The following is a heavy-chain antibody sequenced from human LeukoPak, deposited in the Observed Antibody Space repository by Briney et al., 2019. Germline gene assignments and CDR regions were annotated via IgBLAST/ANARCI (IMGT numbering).Heavy chain of an antibody. CDR3: ARGVDTYYGSGSCPGDP. CDR1: GYTFTGYY. CDR2: INPNSGGT. Sequence: ASVTLSCKASGYTFTGYYMHWVRQAPGQGLEWMGWINPNSGGTNYAQKFQGRVTMTRDTSISTAYMELSRLRSDDTAVYYCARGVDTYYGSGSCPGDPWGQGTLVTVSS. V-gene: IGHV1-2*02. D-gene: IGHD3-10*01. J-gene: IGHJ5*02.